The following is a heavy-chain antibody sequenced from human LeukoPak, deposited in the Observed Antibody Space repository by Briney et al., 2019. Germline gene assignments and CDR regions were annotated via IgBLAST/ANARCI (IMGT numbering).Heavy chain of an antibody. CDR1: GFTFSSYG. J-gene: IGHJ4*02. CDR2: IWYDGSNK. CDR3: ARDPSSSWYTSYYFDY. D-gene: IGHD6-13*01. Sequence: GGSLRLSCAASGFTFSSYGMHWVRQAPGKGLEWVAVIWYDGSNKYYADSVKGRFTISRDNSKNTLYLQMNSLRAEDTAVYYCARDPSSSWYTSYYFDYWGQGTLVTVSS. V-gene: IGHV3-33*01.